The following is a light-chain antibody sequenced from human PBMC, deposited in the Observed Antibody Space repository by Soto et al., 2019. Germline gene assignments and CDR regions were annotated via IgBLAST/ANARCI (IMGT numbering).Light chain of an antibody. V-gene: IGKV3-20*01. Sequence: IVLKQTLGTMSLSPRERATLSCRASQSGSDNDLAWYQRKPGQAPRLLIYDAYSRATGIPDRFSGSGSGTDFTLTIGRLEPEDFAMYYCQQDGGSRTFGQGTKGDIK. CDR1: QSGSDND. CDR2: DAY. CDR3: QQDGGSRT. J-gene: IGKJ1*01.